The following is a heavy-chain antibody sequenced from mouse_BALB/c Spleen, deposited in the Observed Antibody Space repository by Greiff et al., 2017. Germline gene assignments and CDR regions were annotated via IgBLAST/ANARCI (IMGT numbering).Heavy chain of an antibody. D-gene: IGHD1-1*01. CDR3: ASSSYYDAY. V-gene: IGHV3-6*02. CDR2: ISYDGSN. CDR1: GYSITSGYY. Sequence: EVQLQQSGPGLVKPSQSLSLTCSVTGYSITSGYYWNWIRQFPGNKLEWMGYISYDGSNNYNPSLKNRISITRDTSKNQFFLKLNSVTTEDTATYYCASSSYYDAYWGQGTLVTVSA. J-gene: IGHJ3*01.